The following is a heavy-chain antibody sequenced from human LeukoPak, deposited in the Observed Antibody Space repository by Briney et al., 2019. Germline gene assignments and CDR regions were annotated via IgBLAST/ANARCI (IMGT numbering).Heavy chain of an antibody. CDR2: IKTKTVGGTT. D-gene: IGHD3-3*02. CDR3: TTDSFSMASTFDI. J-gene: IGHJ3*02. CDR1: GITFNNAW. Sequence: PGGSLRLSCAASGITFNNAWMTWVRQAPGKGLEWVGRIKTKTVGGTTDYAAPVKGRFTISRDDSKNTLYLQMNSPKTEDTAVYYCTTDSFSMASTFDIWGQGTMVTVSS. V-gene: IGHV3-15*01.